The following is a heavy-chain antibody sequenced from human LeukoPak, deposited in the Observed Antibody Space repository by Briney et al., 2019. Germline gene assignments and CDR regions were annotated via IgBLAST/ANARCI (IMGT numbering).Heavy chain of an antibody. CDR2: ISSSSFKI. CDR1: EFTFVRYA. Sequence: GGSLRLSCAASEFTFVRYAMNWVRRAPGKGLEWVSYISSSSFKIGYADSVKGRFTISRDNSKNSLYLQMDSLRVEDTAVYYCVRDPSYGSSWYYYMDVWGKGTTVTVSS. V-gene: IGHV3-48*04. D-gene: IGHD6-13*01. CDR3: VRDPSYGSSWYYYMDV. J-gene: IGHJ6*03.